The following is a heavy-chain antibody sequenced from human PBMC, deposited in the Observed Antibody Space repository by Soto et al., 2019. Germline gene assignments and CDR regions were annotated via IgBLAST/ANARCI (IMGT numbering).Heavy chain of an antibody. CDR2: IWYDGSNK. J-gene: IGHJ6*02. CDR3: ARDSRRRGIAAGMDV. D-gene: IGHD6-13*01. Sequence: QVQLVESGGGVVQPGRSLRLSCAASGFTFSSYGMHWVRQAPGKGLEWVAVIWYDGSNKYYADSVKGRFTISRDNSKNTLYLQMNSLRAEDTAVYYCARDSRRRGIAAGMDVWGQGTTVTVSS. CDR1: GFTFSSYG. V-gene: IGHV3-33*01.